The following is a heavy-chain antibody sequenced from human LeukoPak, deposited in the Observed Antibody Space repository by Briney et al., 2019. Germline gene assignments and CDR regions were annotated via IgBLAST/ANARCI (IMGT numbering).Heavy chain of an antibody. CDR3: ARDGNPFDY. CDR1: GGSISSYY. D-gene: IGHD1-14*01. V-gene: IGHV4-59*01. J-gene: IGHJ4*02. Sequence: NASETLSLTCTVSGGSISSYYWSWIRQPPGKGLEWIGYIYYSGSTNYNPSLKSRVTISVDTSKNQFSLKLSSVTAADTAVYYCARDGNPFDYWGQGTLVTVSS. CDR2: IYYSGST.